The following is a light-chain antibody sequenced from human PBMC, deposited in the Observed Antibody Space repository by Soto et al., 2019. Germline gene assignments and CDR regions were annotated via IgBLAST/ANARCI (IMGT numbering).Light chain of an antibody. CDR1: SSDVGGYNY. Sequence: QSALTQPASVSGSPGQSITISCTGTSSDVGGYNYVSWYQQHPGNAPKLMIYDVNNRPTGVSNRFSGSKSGYTTSLTISGLQAEDEAHYYCSSYTTSSPVVVGRGTKVTVL. J-gene: IGLJ2*01. CDR3: SSYTTSSPVV. V-gene: IGLV2-14*03. CDR2: DVN.